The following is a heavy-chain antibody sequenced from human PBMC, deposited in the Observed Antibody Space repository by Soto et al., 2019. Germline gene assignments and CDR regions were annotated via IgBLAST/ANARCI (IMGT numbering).Heavy chain of an antibody. J-gene: IGHJ5*02. D-gene: IGHD3-10*01. CDR2: IYYSGST. V-gene: IGHV4-31*03. CDR3: ARDNSLLWFGIDP. Sequence: SETLSLTCTVSGGSISSGGYYWSWIRQHPGKGLEWIGYIYYSGSTYYNPSLKSRVTISVDTSKNQFSLKLSSVTAADTAVYYCARDNSLLWFGIDPWGQGTLVTVSS. CDR1: GGSISSGGYY.